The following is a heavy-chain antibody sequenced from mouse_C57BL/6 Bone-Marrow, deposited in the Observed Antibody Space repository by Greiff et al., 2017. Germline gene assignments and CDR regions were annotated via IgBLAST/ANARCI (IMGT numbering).Heavy chain of an antibody. Sequence: DVKLVESEGGLVQPGSSMKLSCTASGFTFSDYYMAWVRQVPEKGLEWVANINYDGSSTYYLYSLKSRFIISRDNEKNIIYLQMSSLKSEDTATYYCESDNGSRYFDYWGQGTTLTVSS. CDR2: INYDGSST. D-gene: IGHD1-1*01. V-gene: IGHV5-16*01. CDR1: GFTFSDYY. CDR3: ESDNGSRYFDY. J-gene: IGHJ2*01.